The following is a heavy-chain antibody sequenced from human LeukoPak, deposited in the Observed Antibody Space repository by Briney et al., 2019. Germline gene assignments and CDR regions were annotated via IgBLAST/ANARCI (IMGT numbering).Heavy chain of an antibody. D-gene: IGHD3-9*01. Sequence: PSETLSLTCTVSGGSISSSSYYWGWIRQPLGKGLEWIGTIYYTGITYYNPSLKSRVTISVDTSKNQFSLKLSSVTAADTAVYYCARRTLTGYSYYFDYWGQGTLVTVSS. V-gene: IGHV4-39*01. CDR3: ARRTLTGYSYYFDY. CDR1: GGSISSSSYY. J-gene: IGHJ4*02. CDR2: IYYTGIT.